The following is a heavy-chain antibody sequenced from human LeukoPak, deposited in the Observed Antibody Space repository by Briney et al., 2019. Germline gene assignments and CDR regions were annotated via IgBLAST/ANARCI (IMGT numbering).Heavy chain of an antibody. CDR2: INPNSGGT. V-gene: IGHV1-2*04. CDR1: GYTFTGYY. J-gene: IGHJ6*02. D-gene: IGHD3-22*01. Sequence: ASVKVSCKASGYTFTGYYMHWVRQAPGQGLEWMGWINPNSGGTNYAQKFQGWVTMTRDTSISTAYMELSRLRSDDTAVYYCARGKYYYDSSGGMDVWGQGTTVTVSS. CDR3: ARGKYYYDSSGGMDV.